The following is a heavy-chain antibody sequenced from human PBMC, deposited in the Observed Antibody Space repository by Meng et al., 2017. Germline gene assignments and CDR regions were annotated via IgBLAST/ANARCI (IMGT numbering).Heavy chain of an antibody. Sequence: ASVKVSCKASGYTFTSYYMHWVRQAPGQGLEWMGIINPSGGSTSYAQKFQGRVTMTRDTSTSTVYMELSSLRSEDTAVYYCARELTTVTDPYGNDAFDIWGQGTMVTVSS. CDR1: GYTFTSYY. D-gene: IGHD4-17*01. J-gene: IGHJ3*02. CDR3: ARELTTVTDPYGNDAFDI. CDR2: INPSGGST. V-gene: IGHV1-46*01.